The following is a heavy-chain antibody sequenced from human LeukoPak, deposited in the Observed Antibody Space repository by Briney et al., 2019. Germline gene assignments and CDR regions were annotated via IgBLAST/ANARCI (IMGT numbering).Heavy chain of an antibody. J-gene: IGHJ4*02. CDR3: AKDRAGSSGYDTHFDY. Sequence: GGSLRLSCAASGFPFSNYAINWVRHAPGKGLEWVSGVSANGGSTYYADSVKGRFSISRDNSKNTVYLQMTGLRDDDTAVYFYAKDRAGSSGYDTHFDYWGQGTLVNVSS. V-gene: IGHV3-23*01. CDR1: GFPFSNYA. CDR2: VSANGGST. D-gene: IGHD6-19*01.